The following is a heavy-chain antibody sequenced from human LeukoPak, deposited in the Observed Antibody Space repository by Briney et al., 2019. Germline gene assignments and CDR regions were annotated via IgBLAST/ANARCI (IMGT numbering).Heavy chain of an antibody. Sequence: SETLSLACAVSGYSISSGYYWGWIRQPPGKGLEWIGSIYHSGSTYYNPSLKSRVTISVDTSKNQLSLKLSSVTAADTAVYYCARTEYYYDSSGYTAEYFQHWGQGTLVTVSS. V-gene: IGHV4-38-2*01. CDR3: ARTEYYYDSSGYTAEYFQH. CDR1: GYSISSGYY. CDR2: IYHSGST. J-gene: IGHJ1*01. D-gene: IGHD3-22*01.